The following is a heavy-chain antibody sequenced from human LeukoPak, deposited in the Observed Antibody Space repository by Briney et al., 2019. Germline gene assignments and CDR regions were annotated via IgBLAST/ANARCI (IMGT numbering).Heavy chain of an antibody. D-gene: IGHD5-18*01. CDR1: GFTFSSYA. CDR2: ISGSGGST. J-gene: IGHJ4*02. Sequence: TGGSLRLSCAASGFTFSSYAMSWVRQAPGKGLEWVSAISGSGGSTYYADPVKGRSTISRNNSKNTLYLQMNSLSAEDTAVYYCAKGGYSYAKHFDYWGQGTLVTVSS. CDR3: AKGGYSYAKHFDY. V-gene: IGHV3-23*01.